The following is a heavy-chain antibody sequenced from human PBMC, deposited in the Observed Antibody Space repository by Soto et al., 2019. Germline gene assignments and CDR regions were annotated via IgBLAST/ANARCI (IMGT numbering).Heavy chain of an antibody. D-gene: IGHD2-15*01. Sequence: QVQLQESGPGLVKPSETLSLTCTVSGGSVSSGSYYWSWIRQPPGKGLEWIGYIYYSGSTNYNPSLNSRVTILVDTSKNQFSLKLSSVTAADTAVYYCARVDSDCSGGSCYSNVVDYWGQGTLVTVSS. J-gene: IGHJ4*02. CDR2: IYYSGST. CDR1: GGSVSSGSYY. V-gene: IGHV4-61*01. CDR3: ARVDSDCSGGSCYSNVVDY.